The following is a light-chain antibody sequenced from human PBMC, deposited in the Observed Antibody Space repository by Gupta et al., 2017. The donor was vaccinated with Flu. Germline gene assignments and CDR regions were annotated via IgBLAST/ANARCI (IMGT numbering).Light chain of an antibody. Sequence: RAVPHSPSASASLGASVKLTCTLDSGHSNYAIAWHPQHSQKAPRYLMMMNNDGSHYKGDGVPDFCSAAGSAADPDTISPSLEAEADDYYYYPTGSPGSWVFGGGTKLTVL. V-gene: IGLV4-69*01. J-gene: IGLJ3*02. CDR2: MNNDGSH. CDR1: SGHSNYA. CDR3: PTGSPGSWV.